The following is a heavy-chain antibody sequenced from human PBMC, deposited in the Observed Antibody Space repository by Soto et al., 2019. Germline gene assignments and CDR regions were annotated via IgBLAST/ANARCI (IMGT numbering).Heavy chain of an antibody. CDR1: GYTFTSYG. V-gene: IGHV1-18*01. D-gene: IGHD3-10*01. Sequence: ASVKVYCKASGYTFTSYGISWVRQAPGQGLEWMGWISAYNGNTNYAQKLQGRVTMTTDTSTSTAYMELRSLRSDDTAVYYCARDGERHYYGSGSYCEFDYWGQGTLVTVSS. CDR3: ARDGERHYYGSGSYCEFDY. CDR2: ISAYNGNT. J-gene: IGHJ4*02.